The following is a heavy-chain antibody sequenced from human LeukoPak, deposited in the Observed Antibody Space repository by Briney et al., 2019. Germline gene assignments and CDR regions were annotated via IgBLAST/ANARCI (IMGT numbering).Heavy chain of an antibody. J-gene: IGHJ4*02. CDR1: GDSISSGAYY. V-gene: IGHV4-30-2*01. D-gene: IGHD1-1*01. CDR2: FYGSGSA. Sequence: PSQTLSLTCTVSGDSISSGAYYWSWIRQPPGKGLEWIGYFYGSGSASYNPSLKSRVTISVDRSNNQFSLKMSSVTAADTAVYYCVRDVSQRRHFDYWGQETLVTVSS. CDR3: VRDVSQRRHFDY.